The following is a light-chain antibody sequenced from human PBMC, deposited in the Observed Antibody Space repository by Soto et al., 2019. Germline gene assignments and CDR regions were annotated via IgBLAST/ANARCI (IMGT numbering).Light chain of an antibody. CDR3: ASYAGTNLFD. Sequence: QSALTQPPSAAGSPGQSLTISCTGTSSDVGFYNFVSWYQQRPGKAPKLVIYEVTKRPSGVPDRFSGSKSGSTASLTVSGLQADDEADYYCASYAGTNLFDFGSGTTLPVL. CDR1: SSDVGFYNF. CDR2: EVT. J-gene: IGLJ1*01. V-gene: IGLV2-8*01.